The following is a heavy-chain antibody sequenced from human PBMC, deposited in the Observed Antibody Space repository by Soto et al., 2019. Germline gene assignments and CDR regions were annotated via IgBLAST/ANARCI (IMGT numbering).Heavy chain of an antibody. CDR3: ARDTPWSGYSRLFDP. CDR1: GGSISSGDYY. J-gene: IGHJ5*02. Sequence: PSETLSLTCTVSGGSISSGDYYWSWIRQPPGKGLEWIGYIYYSGSTYYNPSLKSRVTISVDTSKNQFSLKLSSVTAADTAVYYCARDTPWSGYSRLFDPWGQGTLVTVSS. V-gene: IGHV4-30-4*01. CDR2: IYYSGST. D-gene: IGHD3-3*01.